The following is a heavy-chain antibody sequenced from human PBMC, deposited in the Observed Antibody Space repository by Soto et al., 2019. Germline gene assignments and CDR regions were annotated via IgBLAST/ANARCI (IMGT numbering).Heavy chain of an antibody. CDR1: CGSISSGGYY. CDR2: IYYSGST. V-gene: IGHV4-31*02. Sequence: SGTLSLPCTVSCGSISSGGYYWSWIRQHPGKGLEWIGYIYYSGSTYYNPSLKTRVTISVDTSKNQFSLKLSSVTAADTAVYYCARASGSSSGDLSACCYGRAVRGKGTTITVSP. J-gene: IGHJ6*04. CDR3: ARASGSSSGDLSACCYGRAV. D-gene: IGHD6-13*01.